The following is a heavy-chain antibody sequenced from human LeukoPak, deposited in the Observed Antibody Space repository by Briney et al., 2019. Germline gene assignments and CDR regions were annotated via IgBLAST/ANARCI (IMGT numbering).Heavy chain of an antibody. CDR2: INAGNGNT. V-gene: IGHV1-3*01. J-gene: IGHJ5*02. D-gene: IGHD2-15*01. CDR1: GYTFTSYA. Sequence: EASVKVSCKASGYTFTSYAMHWVRQAPGQRLEWMGRINAGNGNTKYSQKFQGRVTITRDTSASTAYMELSSLTSEDTAVYYCARDGLYCSGGSCQNWFDPWGQGTLVTVSS. CDR3: ARDGLYCSGGSCQNWFDP.